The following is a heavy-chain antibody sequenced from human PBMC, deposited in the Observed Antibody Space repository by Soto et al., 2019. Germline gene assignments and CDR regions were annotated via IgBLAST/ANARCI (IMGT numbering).Heavy chain of an antibody. V-gene: IGHV3-48*02. CDR2: ISSSSSTI. CDR1: GFTFSSYS. CDR3: AREMATIIASFEY. Sequence: EVQLVESGGGLVQPGGSLRLSCAASGFTFSSYSMNWVRQAPGKGLEWVSYISSSSSTIYYADSVKGRFTISRDNAKNPLYLQMNSMSDADTAVSYRAREMATIIASFEYWGQGTLVTVSS. J-gene: IGHJ4*02. D-gene: IGHD5-12*01.